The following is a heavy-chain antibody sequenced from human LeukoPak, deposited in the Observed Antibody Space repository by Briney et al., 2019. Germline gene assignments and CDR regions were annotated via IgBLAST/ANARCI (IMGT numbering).Heavy chain of an antibody. CDR2: IYDSGST. CDR1: GGSISSYY. Sequence: SETLSLTCTVSGGSISSYYWSWIRQPPGKGLEWIGYIYDSGSTNYNPSLKSRVTISVDTSKNQFSLKLSSVTAADTAVYYCGRGGGKNYSYSVRDVWGQGTTVTVS. J-gene: IGHJ6*02. CDR3: GRGGGKNYSYSVRDV. V-gene: IGHV4-59*01. D-gene: IGHD3-16*01.